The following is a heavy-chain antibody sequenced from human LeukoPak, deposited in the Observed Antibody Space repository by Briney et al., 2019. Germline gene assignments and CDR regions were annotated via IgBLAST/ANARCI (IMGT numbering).Heavy chain of an antibody. CDR2: IWYDGSKK. Sequence: GGSLRLSCAASGFTFSSYGMHWVRQAPGKGLEWAALIWYDGSKKYYADSVKGRFTISRDKSKNTLYLQMNSLRAEDTAVYYCARGLLSERRYYGMDVWGQGTTVTVSS. J-gene: IGHJ6*02. D-gene: IGHD1-1*01. CDR3: ARGLLSERRYYGMDV. V-gene: IGHV3-33*01. CDR1: GFTFSSYG.